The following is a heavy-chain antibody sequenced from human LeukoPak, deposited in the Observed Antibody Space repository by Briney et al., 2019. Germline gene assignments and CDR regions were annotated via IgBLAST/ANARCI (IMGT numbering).Heavy chain of an antibody. CDR3: ARGPTMAADKGYFDF. CDR1: GGFISSGSDY. D-gene: IGHD6-25*01. V-gene: IGHV4-61*02. J-gene: IGHJ4*02. Sequence: SETLSLTCIVSGGFISSGSDYWSWIRQPAGKGLEWIGRIYTSGSTNYNPSLKSRVTISVDTSKNQFSLRLSSVTAADTAVYYCARGPTMAADKGYFDFWGQGTLVTVSS. CDR2: IYTSGST.